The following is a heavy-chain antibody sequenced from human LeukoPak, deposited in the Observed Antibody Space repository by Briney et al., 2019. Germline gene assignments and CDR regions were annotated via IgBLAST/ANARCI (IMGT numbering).Heavy chain of an antibody. J-gene: IGHJ4*02. CDR3: ASRYCSGGSCYSQGEY. Sequence: SETLSLTCAVYGGSFSGYYWSWIRQPAGKGLEWIGRIYTSGSTNYNPSLKSRVTISVDTSKNQFSLKLSSVTAADTAVYYCASRYCSGGSCYSQGEYWGQGTLVTVSS. D-gene: IGHD2-15*01. V-gene: IGHV4-59*10. CDR1: GGSFSGYY. CDR2: IYTSGST.